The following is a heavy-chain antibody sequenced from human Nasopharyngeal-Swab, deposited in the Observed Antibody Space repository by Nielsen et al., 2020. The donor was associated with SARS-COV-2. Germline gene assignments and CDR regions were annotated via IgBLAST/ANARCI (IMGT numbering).Heavy chain of an antibody. CDR3: ARGSYDFGFYYYGMDV. Sequence: ASVKVSCKASGYTFTGYYMHWVRQAPGQGLEWMGWINPNSGGTNYAQKFQGRVTMTRDTSISTAYMELSSLRSEDTAVYYCARGSYDFGFYYYGMDVWGQGTTVTVSS. J-gene: IGHJ6*02. V-gene: IGHV1-2*02. CDR2: INPNSGGT. CDR1: GYTFTGYY. D-gene: IGHD3-3*01.